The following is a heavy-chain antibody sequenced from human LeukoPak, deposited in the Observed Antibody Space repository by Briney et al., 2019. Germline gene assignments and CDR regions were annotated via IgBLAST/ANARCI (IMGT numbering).Heavy chain of an antibody. V-gene: IGHV4-4*02. J-gene: IGHJ3*02. CDR1: GGFISSSNW. D-gene: IGHD5-18*01. Sequence: SETLSLTCAVSGGFISSSNWWSWVRQPPGKGLEWIGEIYHSGSTNYNPSLKSRVTISVDKSKNQFSLKLSSVTAADTAVYYCARVGGYSYGNDAFDIWGQGTMVTVSS. CDR3: ARVGGYSYGNDAFDI. CDR2: IYHSGST.